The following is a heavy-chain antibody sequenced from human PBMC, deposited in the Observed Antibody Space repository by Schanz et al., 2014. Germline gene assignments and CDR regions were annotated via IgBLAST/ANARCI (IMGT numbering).Heavy chain of an antibody. CDR3: ARQILIGAFDI. CDR2: IYYSGST. CDR1: GGSMSSYY. J-gene: IGHJ3*02. D-gene: IGHD3-9*01. Sequence: QVQLQETGPGLVKPSETLSLTCTVSGGSMSSYYWTWIRQPPGKGLEWIGYIYYSGSTNYNPSLRIRVTISVDPPKNQSPLKLTSVTAADTAVYYCARQILIGAFDIWGQGTMVTVSS. V-gene: IGHV4-59*08.